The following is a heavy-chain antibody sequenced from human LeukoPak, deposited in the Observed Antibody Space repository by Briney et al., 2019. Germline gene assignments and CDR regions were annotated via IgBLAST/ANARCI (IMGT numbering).Heavy chain of an antibody. V-gene: IGHV1-69*05. CDR3: ASTSGPHYYDSSGYYGAFDI. J-gene: IGHJ3*02. CDR2: IIPIFGTA. CDR1: GGTFSSYA. Sequence: SVKVSCKASGGTFSSYAISWVRQAPGQGLEWMGGIIPIFGTANYAQKFQGRVTITTDESTSTAYMELSSLRSEDTAVYYCASTSGPHYYDSSGYYGAFDIWGQGTMVAVSS. D-gene: IGHD3-22*01.